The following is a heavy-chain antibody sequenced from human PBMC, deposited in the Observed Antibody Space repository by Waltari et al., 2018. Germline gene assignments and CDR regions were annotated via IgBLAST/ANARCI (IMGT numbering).Heavy chain of an antibody. D-gene: IGHD6-13*01. CDR3: ARDNRGQQLDYDY. V-gene: IGHV1-18*01. CDR2: ISAYNGNT. J-gene: IGHJ4*02. CDR1: GYPFTRYG. Sequence: QVQPVQSGAEVNKPGALGKVTCKAAGYPFTRYGNSRVRQAPGQGLEWMGWISAYNGNTNYAQKLQGRVTMTTDTATSTAYMELRSLRSDDTAVYYCARDNRGQQLDYDYWGQGTLVTVSS.